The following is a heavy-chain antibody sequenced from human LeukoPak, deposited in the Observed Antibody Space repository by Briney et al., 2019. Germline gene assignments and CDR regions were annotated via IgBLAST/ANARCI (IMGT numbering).Heavy chain of an antibody. CDR1: GDSVSSNSAA. CDR2: TYYGSKWSN. Sequence: SQTLSLTCAIYGDSVSSNSAAWNWIRQSPSRGLEWLGRTYYGSKWSNNYAISVKRRISINPDTSKNQFSLQLNSVTPEDTAIYYCARIVGGAPDYWGQGTLVTVSS. D-gene: IGHD1-26*01. J-gene: IGHJ4*02. V-gene: IGHV6-1*01. CDR3: ARIVGGAPDY.